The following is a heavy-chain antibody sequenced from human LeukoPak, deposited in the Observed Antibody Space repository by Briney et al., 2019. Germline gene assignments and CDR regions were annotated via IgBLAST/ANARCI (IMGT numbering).Heavy chain of an antibody. CDR1: GGTFSSYA. J-gene: IGHJ5*02. V-gene: IGHV1-69*05. Sequence: ASVKVSCKASGGTFSSYAISWVRQAPGQGLEWMGGIIPIFGTANYAQKFQGRVTITTDESTSTAYTELSSLRSEDTAVYYCASLGIWGSSNWFDPWGQGTLVTVSS. CDR2: IIPIFGTA. D-gene: IGHD7-27*01. CDR3: ASLGIWGSSNWFDP.